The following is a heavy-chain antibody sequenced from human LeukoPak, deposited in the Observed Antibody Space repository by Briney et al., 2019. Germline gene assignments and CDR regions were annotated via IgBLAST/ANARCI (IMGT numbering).Heavy chain of an antibody. CDR1: GYTFTSYY. CDR3: ARERTLLWFDP. CDR2: INPSGGST. V-gene: IGHV1-46*01. J-gene: IGHJ5*02. D-gene: IGHD3-10*01. Sequence: ASVKVSCKASGYTFTSYYMHWVRQAPGQGLEWMGIINPSGGSTSYAQKFQGRVTMTRDMSTSTVYMELSSLRSEDTAVYYCARERTLLWFDPWGQGTLVTVSS.